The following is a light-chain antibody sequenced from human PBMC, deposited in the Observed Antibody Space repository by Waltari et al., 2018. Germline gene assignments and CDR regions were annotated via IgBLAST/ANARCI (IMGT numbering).Light chain of an antibody. V-gene: IGKV3-15*01. CDR2: GAS. J-gene: IGKJ1*01. Sequence: EIVMTQSPAILSVSPGERATLSCRASQSVSNNLAWYQKKPGQAPRLLIYGASARATRVPARFSGSGSGTDFTLTISSLQSEDFAVYFCQHYNAWPRAFGQGTRVEIK. CDR3: QHYNAWPRA. CDR1: QSVSNN.